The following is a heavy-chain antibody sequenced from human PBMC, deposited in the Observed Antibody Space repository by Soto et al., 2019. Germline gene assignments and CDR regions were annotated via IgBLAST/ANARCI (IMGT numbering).Heavy chain of an antibody. Sequence: PGESLKISCKGSGYSFTSYWIGWVRQMPGKGLDWMGIIYPGDSDTRYSPSFQGQVTISADKSISTAYLQWSSLKASDTAMYYCARHFVKAGTTSWFYPWGQGTLVTVSS. J-gene: IGHJ5*02. CDR3: ARHFVKAGTTSWFYP. V-gene: IGHV5-51*01. CDR1: GYSFTSYW. CDR2: IYPGDSDT. D-gene: IGHD1-1*01.